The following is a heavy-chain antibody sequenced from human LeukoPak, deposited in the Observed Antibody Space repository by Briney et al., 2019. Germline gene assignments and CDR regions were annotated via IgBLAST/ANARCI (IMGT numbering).Heavy chain of an antibody. CDR2: VSSSGSII. V-gene: IGHV3-48*03. D-gene: IGHD4-17*01. Sequence: GGSLRLSCAASGFTFSNYAMHWVRQAPGKGLEWVSCVSSSGSIIYYTDSVKGRFTISRDNAKNSLYLQMNNLIADDTAVYYCVRALTDYDRNFDYWGQGTLVTVSS. CDR3: VRALTDYDRNFDY. CDR1: GFTFSNYA. J-gene: IGHJ4*02.